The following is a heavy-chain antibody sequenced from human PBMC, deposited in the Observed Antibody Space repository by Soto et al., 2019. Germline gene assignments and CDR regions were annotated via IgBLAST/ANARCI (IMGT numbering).Heavy chain of an antibody. J-gene: IGHJ4*02. V-gene: IGHV3-33*01. CDR2: VWYDGRDR. CDR1: GFTFTNYG. Sequence: QVQLVESGGGVVQPGTSLRLSCAASGFTFTNYGMHWVRQAPGKGLEWVAVVWYDGRDRYYADSVKGRFTISRDNFKNTLYLQMNSLGAGDTATYYCARESGYYFDLWDQGTLVTVSS. CDR3: ARESGYYFDL.